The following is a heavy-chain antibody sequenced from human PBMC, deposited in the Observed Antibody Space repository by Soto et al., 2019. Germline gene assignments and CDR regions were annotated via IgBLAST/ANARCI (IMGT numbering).Heavy chain of an antibody. CDR3: ARDLYYHGSSGYYQIDI. V-gene: IGHV3-30-3*01. CDR1: GFTFRGYA. CDR2: ISYDGSNK. D-gene: IGHD3-22*01. Sequence: QVQLVESGGGVVQPGRSLRLSCAASGFTFRGYAMHWVRQAPGKGLEWVAVISYDGSNKYYADSVKGRITISRDNSKNAVYLQMNSLRTEDTAVYYCARDLYYHGSSGYYQIDIWGQGTMVTVSS. J-gene: IGHJ3*02.